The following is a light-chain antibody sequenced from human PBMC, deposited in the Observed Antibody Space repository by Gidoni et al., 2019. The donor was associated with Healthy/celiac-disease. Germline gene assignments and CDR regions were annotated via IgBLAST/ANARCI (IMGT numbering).Light chain of an antibody. V-gene: IGKV3-15*01. Sequence: EIVMTQSPATLSVSPGERATLSCRASQSVSSNLAWYQQKPGQAPRLLIYGASTRATGIPARFSGSGSGTEFTLTISSVQSEDFAVYYCQQYNNWPRLYTFGQGTKLEIK. CDR1: QSVSSN. CDR3: QQYNNWPRLYT. CDR2: GAS. J-gene: IGKJ2*01.